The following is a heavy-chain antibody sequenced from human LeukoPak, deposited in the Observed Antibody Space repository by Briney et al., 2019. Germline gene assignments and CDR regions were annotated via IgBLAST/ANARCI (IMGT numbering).Heavy chain of an antibody. V-gene: IGHV3-53*01. CDR2: IYSGGST. CDR1: GFTVSSNY. D-gene: IGHD3-22*01. CDR3: ARAPPGDDSSGMDFDY. J-gene: IGHJ4*02. Sequence: GGSLRLSCAASGFTVSSNYMSWVRQAPGKGLEWVSVIYSGGSTYYADSVKGRFTISRDNSKNTLYLQMNSLRAEDTAVYYCARAPPGDDSSGMDFDYWGQGTLVTVSS.